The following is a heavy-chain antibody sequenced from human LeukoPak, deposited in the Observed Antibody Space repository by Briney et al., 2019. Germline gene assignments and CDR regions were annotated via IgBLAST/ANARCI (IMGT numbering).Heavy chain of an antibody. CDR2: ISYDGSNK. Sequence: GRSLRLSCAASGFTFSSYAMHWVRQAPGKGLEWVAVISYDGSNKYYADSVKGRFTISRDNSKNTLYLQMNSLRAEDTAVYYCARGLFGELSFSSAWGQGTLVTVSS. CDR3: ARGLFGELSFSSA. CDR1: GFTFSSYA. V-gene: IGHV3-30*04. D-gene: IGHD3-10*02. J-gene: IGHJ5*02.